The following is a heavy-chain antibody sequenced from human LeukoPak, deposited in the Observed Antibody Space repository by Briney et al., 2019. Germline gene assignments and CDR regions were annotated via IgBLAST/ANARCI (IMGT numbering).Heavy chain of an antibody. CDR2: IYDSGST. Sequence: PSETLSLTCTVSGGSISIYYWSWIRQPPGKGLEWIGYIYDSGSTNYNPSLKSRVTISVDTSKNQFSLKLSSVTAADTAVYYCARDWAASYYYDSSGQPNDYWGQGTLVTVSS. CDR1: GGSISIYY. V-gene: IGHV4-59*12. D-gene: IGHD3-22*01. CDR3: ARDWAASYYYDSSGQPNDY. J-gene: IGHJ4*02.